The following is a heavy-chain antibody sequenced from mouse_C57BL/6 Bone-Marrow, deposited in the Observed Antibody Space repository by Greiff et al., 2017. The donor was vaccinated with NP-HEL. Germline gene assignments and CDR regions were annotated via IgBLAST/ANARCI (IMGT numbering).Heavy chain of an antibody. D-gene: IGHD5-1-1*01. Sequence: DVKLQESGPVLVKPGASVKMSCKASGYTFTDYYMNWVKQSHGKSLEWIGVINPYNGGTSYNQKFKGKATLTVYKSSSTAYMERNSLTSEDAAVYYCAREKYKLTLDYWGQGTTLTVSS. J-gene: IGHJ2*01. CDR3: AREKYKLTLDY. CDR2: INPYNGGT. V-gene: IGHV1-19*01. CDR1: GYTFTDYY.